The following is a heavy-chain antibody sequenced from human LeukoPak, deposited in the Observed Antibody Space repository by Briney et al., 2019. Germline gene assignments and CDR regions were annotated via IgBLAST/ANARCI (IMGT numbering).Heavy chain of an antibody. CDR2: IYSNGDGT. J-gene: IGHJ4*02. Sequence: GGSLRLSCAASGFTFSSSAMNWVRRTPGKGVEYVSSIYSNGDGTNNADSVKGRFTISRDNSKNLLYLQMGSLRAEDMAVYYCARVSSGGHFDYWGQGILVTVSS. CDR3: ARVSSGGHFDY. D-gene: IGHD2-15*01. V-gene: IGHV3-64*02. CDR1: GFTFSSSA.